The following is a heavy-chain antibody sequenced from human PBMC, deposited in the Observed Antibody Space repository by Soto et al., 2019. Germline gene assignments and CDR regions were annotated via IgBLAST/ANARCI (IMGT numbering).Heavy chain of an antibody. D-gene: IGHD1-1*01. CDR1: GYTFTNYY. CDR2: INPSGGST. J-gene: IGHJ6*01. Sequence: QVQLVQSGAEVKKPGASVKVSCKASGYTFTNYYIHWVRQAPGDGLEWMAVINPSGGSTDNPQKCQGRVTLTRDTSTSTVYTELSSLRADDTAVYYCARPGIPRETGDHFGMDVWGQGTTVTVSS. CDR3: ARPGIPRETGDHFGMDV. V-gene: IGHV1-46*01.